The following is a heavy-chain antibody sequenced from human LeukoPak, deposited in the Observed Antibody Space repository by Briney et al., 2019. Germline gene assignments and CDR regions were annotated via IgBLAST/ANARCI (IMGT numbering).Heavy chain of an antibody. J-gene: IGHJ5*02. CDR3: ARGGRVAAGNNWFDP. Sequence: SETLSLTCTVPSGSINSYYWSWIRQPAGKGLEWIGRIYTSGSTNYNPSLKSRVTMSVDTSKNQFSLKLSSVTAADTAVYYCARGGRVAAGNNWFDPGGQGTLVTVSS. V-gene: IGHV4-4*07. CDR2: IYTSGST. CDR1: SGSINSYY. D-gene: IGHD6-13*01.